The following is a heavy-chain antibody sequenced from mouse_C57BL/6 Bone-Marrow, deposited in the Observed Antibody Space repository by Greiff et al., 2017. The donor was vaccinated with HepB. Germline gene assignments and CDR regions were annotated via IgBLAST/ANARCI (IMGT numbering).Heavy chain of an antibody. CDR3: ARDDNWDRAMDY. Sequence: EVKLVESGGGLVQSGRSLRLSCATSGFTFSDFYMEWVRQAPGKGLEWIAASSNNANDYTTEYSASVKGRFIVSRDTSQSILYLKMNALRAEDTAIYYCARDDNWDRAMDYWGQGTSLTVSS. J-gene: IGHJ4*01. D-gene: IGHD4-1*01. V-gene: IGHV7-1*01. CDR1: GFTFSDFY. CDR2: SSNNANDYTT.